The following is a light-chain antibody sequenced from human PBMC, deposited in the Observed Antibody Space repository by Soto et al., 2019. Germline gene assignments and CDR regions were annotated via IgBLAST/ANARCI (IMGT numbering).Light chain of an antibody. CDR1: SSDVGAYNY. CDR3: SSYTTGSTLYV. V-gene: IGLV2-14*01. CDR2: DVS. Sequence: QSALTQPASVSGSPGQSITISCTGTSSDVGAYNYVSWYQQHPGKAPKLMIYDVSNRPSGASNRFSGSKSGNTASLTISGLQAEDEADYYCSSYTTGSTLYVFGTGTKVTVL. J-gene: IGLJ1*01.